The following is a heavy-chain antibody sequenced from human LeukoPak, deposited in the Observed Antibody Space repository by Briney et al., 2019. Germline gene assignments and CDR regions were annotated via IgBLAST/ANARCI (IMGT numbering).Heavy chain of an antibody. D-gene: IGHD3-10*01. CDR2: ISYDGSNK. J-gene: IGHJ4*02. V-gene: IGHV3-30-3*01. CDR1: GFTFSSYA. CDR3: ARGLYGSGSYSKFDY. Sequence: GGSLRLSCAASGFTFSSYAMHWVRQAPGKGLEWVAVISYDGSNKYYADSVKGRFTISRDNSKNTLYLQMSSLRAEDTAVYYCARGLYGSGSYSKFDYWGQGTLVTVSS.